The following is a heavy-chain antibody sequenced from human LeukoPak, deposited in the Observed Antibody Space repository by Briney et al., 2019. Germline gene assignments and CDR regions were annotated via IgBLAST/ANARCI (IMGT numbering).Heavy chain of an antibody. D-gene: IGHD4-17*01. J-gene: IGHJ4*02. CDR2: ISSGSTYT. CDR3: ARTRSPMTTVTPRFDY. Sequence: PGGSLRLSCAASRFTFSDYNMSWIRQAPGKGLEWLSYISSGSTYTNYADSVKGRFTISRDNAKNSLYLQMNSLRADDTAVYYCARTRSPMTTVTPRFDYWGQGTLVTVS. CDR1: RFTFSDYN. V-gene: IGHV3-11*03.